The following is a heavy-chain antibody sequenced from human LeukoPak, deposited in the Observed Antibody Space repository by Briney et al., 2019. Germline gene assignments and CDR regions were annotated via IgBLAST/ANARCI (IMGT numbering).Heavy chain of an antibody. V-gene: IGHV3-33*06. J-gene: IGHJ5*02. Sequence: PGRSLRLSCAASGFTFSSYGMHWVRQAPGKGLEWVAVIWYDGSNKYYADSVKGRFTISRDNSKNTLYLQMNSLRAEATAVYYCAKNPRSYDSSGYYYPDPWGQGTLVTVSS. CDR1: GFTFSSYG. CDR2: IWYDGSNK. D-gene: IGHD3-22*01. CDR3: AKNPRSYDSSGYYYPDP.